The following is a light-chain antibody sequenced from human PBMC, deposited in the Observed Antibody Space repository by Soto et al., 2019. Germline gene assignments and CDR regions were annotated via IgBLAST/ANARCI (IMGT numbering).Light chain of an antibody. CDR2: GAS. CDR1: QSVSSSY. V-gene: IGKV3-20*01. J-gene: IGKJ2*01. CDR3: QQYGSSPMYT. Sequence: EIVLTQSPGTLSLSPGERATLSCRASQSVSSSYLAWYQQKPGQAPRLLIYGASGRATGIPDRFSGSGSGTDFTLTISRLEPEDFAVYYCQQYGSSPMYTFGQGTKLGIK.